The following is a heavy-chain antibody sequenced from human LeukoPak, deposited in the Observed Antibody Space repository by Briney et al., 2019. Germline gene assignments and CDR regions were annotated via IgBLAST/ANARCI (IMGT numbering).Heavy chain of an antibody. V-gene: IGHV3-7*01. CDR1: GFAFSSYW. J-gene: IGHJ4*02. CDR3: ARSLWPEDY. Sequence: GGSLRLSCEASGFAFSSYWASWVRQAPGKGLEWVANINQDGNSQNYVDSVRGRFTISKDNAKNSVYLQMNSPRAEDTAVYYCARSLWPEDYWGQGILVTVSS. CDR2: INQDGNSQ. D-gene: IGHD2-21*01.